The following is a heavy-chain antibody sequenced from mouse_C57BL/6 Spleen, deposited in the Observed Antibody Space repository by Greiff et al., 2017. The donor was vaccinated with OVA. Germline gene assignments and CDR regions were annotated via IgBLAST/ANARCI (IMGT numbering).Heavy chain of an antibody. V-gene: IGHV2-9-1*01. CDR1: GFSLTSYA. CDR2: IWTGGGT. J-gene: IGHJ4*01. CDR3: ARNSGQIYAMDY. Sequence: VQLQQSGPGLVAPSQSLSITCTVSGFSLTSYAISWVRQPPGKGLEWLGVIWTGGGTNYNSALKSRLSISKDNTKSQVFLKMNSLRTEDTARYYCARNSGQIYAMDYWSQGTSVTVSS. D-gene: IGHD3-2*02.